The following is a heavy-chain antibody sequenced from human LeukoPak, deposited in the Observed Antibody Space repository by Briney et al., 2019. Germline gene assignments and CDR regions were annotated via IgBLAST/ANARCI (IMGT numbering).Heavy chain of an antibody. J-gene: IGHJ4*02. CDR2: FDPEDGET. V-gene: IGHV1-24*01. CDR3: ATVFYDSSGYWLDY. CDR1: GYTLTELS. D-gene: IGHD3-22*01. Sequence: ASVKVSCKVSGYTLTELSMHWVRQAPGKRLEWMGGFDPEDGETIYAQKFQGGVTMTEDTSTDTAYMELSSLRSEDTAVYYCATVFYDSSGYWLDYWGQGTLVTVSS.